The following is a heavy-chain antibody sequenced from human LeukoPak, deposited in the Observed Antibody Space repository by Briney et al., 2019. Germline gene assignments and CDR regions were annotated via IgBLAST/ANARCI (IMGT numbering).Heavy chain of an antibody. V-gene: IGHV3-21*01. Sequence: PGGSLRLSCAASGFTFSSYGMHWVRQAPGKGLEWVSAISGSGGSTYYADSVKGRFTISRDNAKNSLYLQMNSLRAEDTAVYYCAREGDYYGSGTYHTYYFDYWGQGTLVTVSS. D-gene: IGHD3-10*01. CDR2: ISGSGGST. J-gene: IGHJ4*02. CDR3: AREGDYYGSGTYHTYYFDY. CDR1: GFTFSSYG.